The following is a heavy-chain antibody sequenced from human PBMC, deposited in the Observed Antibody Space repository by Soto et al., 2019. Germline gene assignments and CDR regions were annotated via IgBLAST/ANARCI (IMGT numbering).Heavy chain of an antibody. J-gene: IGHJ5*02. CDR3: ASSHNWNDLFDP. Sequence: LRLSCASSGFTFSDYYMSWILQAPGKGLEWVSYISRSGTTIYYADSVKGRFTISRDNAKNSLYLQMNSLRAEDTAVYYCASSHNWNDLFDPWGQGTLVTVSS. D-gene: IGHD1-20*01. CDR2: ISRSGTTI. CDR1: GFTFSDYY. V-gene: IGHV3-11*01.